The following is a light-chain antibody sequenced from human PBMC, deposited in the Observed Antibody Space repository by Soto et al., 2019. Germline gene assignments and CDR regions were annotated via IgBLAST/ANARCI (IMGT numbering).Light chain of an antibody. J-gene: IGKJ1*01. CDR1: QYINTR. CDR2: QTS. Sequence: EIVLTQSAATLSSFPGDRVTLSCRASQYINTRLAWYQHRPGQAPRLLIYQTSIRAAGIPARFSASGSGTDFTLTISDVQPEDFALYYCHQRQSWPRTFGQGTKVDIK. V-gene: IGKV3-11*01. CDR3: HQRQSWPRT.